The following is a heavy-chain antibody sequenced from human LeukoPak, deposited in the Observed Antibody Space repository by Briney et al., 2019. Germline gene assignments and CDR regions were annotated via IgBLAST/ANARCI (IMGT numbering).Heavy chain of an antibody. CDR2: IYYSGST. V-gene: IGHV4-31*03. D-gene: IGHD5-18*01. CDR1: GGSLSSGGYY. CDR3: ARSYSYGYYYYYGMDV. J-gene: IGHJ6*04. Sequence: SETLSLTCTVSGGSLSSGGYYWSWIRQHPGKGLEGIGYIYYSGSTYYNPSLKSRVTISVDTSKNQFSLKLSSVTAADTAVYYCARSYSYGYYYYYGMDVWGKGTTVTVSS.